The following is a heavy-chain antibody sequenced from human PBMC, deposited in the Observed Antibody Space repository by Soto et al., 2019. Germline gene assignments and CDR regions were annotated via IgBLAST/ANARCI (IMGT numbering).Heavy chain of an antibody. J-gene: IGHJ5*02. CDR2: MNPNSGNT. CDR3: ARERAAAGSNWFDP. D-gene: IGHD6-13*01. V-gene: IGHV1-8*01. Sequence: QGQLVQSGAEVKKPGASVKVSCKASGYTFTSYDINWVRQATGQGLEWMGWMNPNSGNTGYAQKFQGRVTMTRNTSISTAYMELSSLRSEDTAVYYCARERAAAGSNWFDPWGQGTLVTVSS. CDR1: GYTFTSYD.